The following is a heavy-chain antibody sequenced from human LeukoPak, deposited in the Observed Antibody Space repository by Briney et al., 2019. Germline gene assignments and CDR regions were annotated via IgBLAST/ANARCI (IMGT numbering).Heavy chain of an antibody. J-gene: IGHJ3*02. CDR1: GFTLTNYV. CDR3: ARRGGSRGWGAFDI. D-gene: IGHD6-19*01. V-gene: IGHV3-23*01. CDR2: ITGTADKT. Sequence: GGSLRLSCAASGFTLTNYVMNWVRQAPGKGLEGVSSITGTADKTYDADPVKGRFTISRDNSKHPLSLQMSRLRVEDTAIYYCARRGGSRGWGAFDIWGQGTIVTVSS.